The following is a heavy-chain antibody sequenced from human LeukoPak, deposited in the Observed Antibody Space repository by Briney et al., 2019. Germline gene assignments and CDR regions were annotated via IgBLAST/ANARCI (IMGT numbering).Heavy chain of an antibody. CDR2: IYYSGST. Sequence: PSETLSLTCTVSGGSISSYYWSWIRQPPGKGLEWIGYIYYSGSTNYNPSLKSRVTISVDTSKNQFSRKLSSVTAADTAVYYCARTEGGSYYFDYWGQGTLVTVSS. CDR3: ARTEGGSYYFDY. CDR1: GGSISSYY. V-gene: IGHV4-59*01. D-gene: IGHD1-26*01. J-gene: IGHJ4*02.